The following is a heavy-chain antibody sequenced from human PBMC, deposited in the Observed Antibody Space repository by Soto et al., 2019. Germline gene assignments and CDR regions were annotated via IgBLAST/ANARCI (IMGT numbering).Heavy chain of an antibody. J-gene: IGHJ6*02. V-gene: IGHV3-9*01. D-gene: IGHD2-15*01. CDR3: ARHPGGRGYYYGMDV. Sequence: GGSLRLSCAASGFTFGDYAMHWVRQAPGKGLEWVSGISWNSGSIGYADSVKGRFTISRDNAKNSLYLQMNSLRAEDTALYYCARHPGGRGYYYGMDVWGQGTTVTVSS. CDR2: ISWNSGSI. CDR1: GFTFGDYA.